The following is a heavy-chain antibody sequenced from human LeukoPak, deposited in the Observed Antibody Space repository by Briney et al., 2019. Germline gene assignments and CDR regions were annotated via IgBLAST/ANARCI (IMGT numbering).Heavy chain of an antibody. J-gene: IGHJ3*02. CDR3: ARSPLQVLRYFDWFTPDASFDI. Sequence: EASVKVSCKASGYTFTGYYMHWVRQAPGQGLEWMGWINPNSGGTNYAQKFQGRVTMTRDTSISTAYMELSRLRSDDTAVYYCARSPLQVLRYFDWFTPDASFDIWGQGTMVTVSS. D-gene: IGHD3-9*01. CDR1: GYTFTGYY. V-gene: IGHV1-2*02. CDR2: INPNSGGT.